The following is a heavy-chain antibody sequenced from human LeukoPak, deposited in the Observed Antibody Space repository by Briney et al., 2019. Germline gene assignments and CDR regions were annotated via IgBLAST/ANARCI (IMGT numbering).Heavy chain of an antibody. Sequence: GGSLRLSCAASGFTVSSNYMSWVRQAPGKGLEWVSVIYSGGSTYYADSVKGRFTISRDNSKNTLYLQMNSLRAEDTAVYYCAKGVVMVTAMNYFDYWGQGTLVTVSS. CDR3: AKGVVMVTAMNYFDY. CDR2: IYSGGST. J-gene: IGHJ4*02. CDR1: GFTVSSNY. D-gene: IGHD2-21*02. V-gene: IGHV3-53*01.